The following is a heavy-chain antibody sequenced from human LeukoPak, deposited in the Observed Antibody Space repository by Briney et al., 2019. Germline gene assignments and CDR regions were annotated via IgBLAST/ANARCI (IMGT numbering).Heavy chain of an antibody. CDR1: GFTSIAYA. Sequence: GGSLRLSCVGSGFTSIAYALTWARQAPGKGLEWVSGISGGGVTTYYADSVKGRFTISRDNSKNTLYLQMNSLRAEDTAVYYCARDSSDYGGKGVDYWGQGTLVTVSS. J-gene: IGHJ4*02. CDR3: ARDSSDYGGKGVDY. V-gene: IGHV3-23*01. CDR2: ISGGGVTT. D-gene: IGHD4-23*01.